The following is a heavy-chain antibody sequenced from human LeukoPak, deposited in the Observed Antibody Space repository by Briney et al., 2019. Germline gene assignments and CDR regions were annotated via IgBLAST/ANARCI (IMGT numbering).Heavy chain of an antibody. CDR1: GFIFSSYE. Sequence: GGSLRLSCAASGFIFSSYEMNWVRQAPGKGLEWVSYIRSSGSTTYYADSVKGRFTISRDNAKDSLYLQMNSLRAEDTAVYYCLRVCNSLNYFDCWGQGTMVTDSS. D-gene: IGHD2-2*01. V-gene: IGHV3-48*03. CDR3: LRVCNSLNYFDC. J-gene: IGHJ4*02. CDR2: IRSSGSTT.